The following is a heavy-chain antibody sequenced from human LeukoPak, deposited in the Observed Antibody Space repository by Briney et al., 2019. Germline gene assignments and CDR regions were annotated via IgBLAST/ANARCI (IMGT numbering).Heavy chain of an antibody. CDR2: IRYDGSNK. V-gene: IGHV3-30*02. CDR1: GFSFSSSG. J-gene: IGHJ4*02. CDR3: AKTTVTTLNPFDY. Sequence: GGSLRLSCAASGFSFSSSGMHWVRQAPGKGLEWVAFIRYDGSNKYYADSVKGRFTISRDNSKNTLYLQMNSLRAEDTAVYYCAKTTVTTLNPFDYWGQGTLVTVSS. D-gene: IGHD4-17*01.